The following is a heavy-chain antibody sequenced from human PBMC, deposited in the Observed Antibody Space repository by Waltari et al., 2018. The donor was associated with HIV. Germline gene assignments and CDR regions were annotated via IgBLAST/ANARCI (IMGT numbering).Heavy chain of an antibody. CDR2: IYTSGGT. V-gene: IGHV4-61*02. CDR3: ARGITFFAFDY. Sequence: QVQLQESGPGLVKPSQTLSLTCTVSGGSISSGSYYWSWIRQPAGKGLEWIGRIYTSGGTNCTPSLKGRVPRSGETAKNQFSLKLGSVTAADTAVYYCARGITFFAFDYWGQGTLVTVSS. CDR1: GGSISSGSYY. J-gene: IGHJ4*02.